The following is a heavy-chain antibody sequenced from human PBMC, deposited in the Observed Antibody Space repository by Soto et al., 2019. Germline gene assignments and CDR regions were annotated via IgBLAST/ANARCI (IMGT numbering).Heavy chain of an antibody. CDR1: GGTFSNYA. D-gene: IGHD1-26*01. J-gene: IGHJ5*02. CDR3: AKDGGKDRYFGNWFDP. V-gene: IGHV1-69*15. Sequence: QVQLVQSGAEVKKPGSSVKVSCKASGGTFSNYAITWVRQAPGQGLEWLGRIIPIFGSANFAQKFQGRVTLTADECTTTAYMELSSLRSDDTAVYYCAKDGGKDRYFGNWFDPWGQGTLVTVSS. CDR2: IIPIFGSA.